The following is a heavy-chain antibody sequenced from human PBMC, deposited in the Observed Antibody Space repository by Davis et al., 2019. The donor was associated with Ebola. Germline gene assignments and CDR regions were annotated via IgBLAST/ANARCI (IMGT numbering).Heavy chain of an antibody. D-gene: IGHD2-15*01. V-gene: IGHV1-69*11. CDR2: IIPTLSRT. Sequence: SVKVSCKVSGGTFSNFPVTWVRQAPEQGLEWMGRIIPTLSRTTYAQKFQGRVTITADESTSTAYMELSSLRSEDTAIYYCARVRSCSGGSCDPAIEYYYGMDVWGQGTTVTVSS. CDR1: GGTFSNFP. J-gene: IGHJ6*02. CDR3: ARVRSCSGGSCDPAIEYYYGMDV.